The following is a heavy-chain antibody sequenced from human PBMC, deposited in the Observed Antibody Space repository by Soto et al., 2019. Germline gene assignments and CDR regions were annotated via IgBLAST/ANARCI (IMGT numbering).Heavy chain of an antibody. V-gene: IGHV5-10-1*01. CDR1: GYSVTSYW. D-gene: IGHD2-2*02. CDR3: ARLRYCSSTSCYKGYYYYYGMDV. J-gene: IGHJ6*02. Sequence: GESLKISCKGSGYSVTSYWISWVRQMPGKGLEWMGRIDPSDSYTNYSPSFQGHVTISADKSISTAYLQWSSLKASDTAMYYCARLRYCSSTSCYKGYYYYYGMDVWGQGTTVTVSS. CDR2: IDPSDSYT.